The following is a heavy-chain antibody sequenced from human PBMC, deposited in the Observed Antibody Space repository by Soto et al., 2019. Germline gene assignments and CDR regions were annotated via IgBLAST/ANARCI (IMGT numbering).Heavy chain of an antibody. V-gene: IGHV4-31*03. CDR2: IYYSGST. CDR3: ARVGACSSTSCYREFDP. J-gene: IGHJ5*02. Sequence: QVQLQESGPGLVKPSQTLSLTCTVSGGSISSGGYYWSWIRQNPGKGLEWIGYIYYSGSTYYNPSLKSRVTISVDTSKNQFSLKLSSVTAADTAVYYCARVGACSSTSCYREFDPWGQGTLVTVSS. CDR1: GGSISSGGYY. D-gene: IGHD2-2*02.